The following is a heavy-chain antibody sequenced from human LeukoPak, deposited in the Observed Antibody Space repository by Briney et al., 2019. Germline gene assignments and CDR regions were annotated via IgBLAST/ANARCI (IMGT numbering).Heavy chain of an antibody. CDR1: GFTFSFYN. Sequence: PGGSLRLSCAASGFTFSFYNINWVRQAPGKGLEWVSYISRDRITTYYADSVKGRFNMSRDNAKNSLYLKMNSLRDEETAVYSCARDLLDYWGQGTLVTVSS. CDR3: ARDLLDY. CDR2: ISRDRITT. V-gene: IGHV3-48*02. J-gene: IGHJ4*02.